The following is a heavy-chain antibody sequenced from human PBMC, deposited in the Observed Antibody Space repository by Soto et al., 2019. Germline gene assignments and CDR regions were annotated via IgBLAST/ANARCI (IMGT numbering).Heavy chain of an antibody. Sequence: SETLSLTCTVSGGSISSYYWGWIRQPPGKGLEWIGYIYYSGTAIYNPSLKSRVTISLDTSKKQFSLNLSSVTAADTAVYYCARGRYTYGPDSWGQGTLVTVSS. CDR3: ARGRYTYGPDS. CDR2: IYYSGTA. CDR1: GGSISSYY. D-gene: IGHD5-18*01. J-gene: IGHJ4*02. V-gene: IGHV4-59*12.